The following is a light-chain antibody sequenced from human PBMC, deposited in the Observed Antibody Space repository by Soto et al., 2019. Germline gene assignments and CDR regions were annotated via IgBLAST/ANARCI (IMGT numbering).Light chain of an antibody. CDR1: QSVSSN. CDR3: QQYNNWPKT. J-gene: IGKJ2*01. Sequence: EIVMTQSPATLSVSPGERATLSCRASQSVSSNLAWYQQKPGQAPRLLIYGASTRATGITARFSGSGSGTEFTLTISSLQSEDFAVYYCQQYNNWPKTVGQGTKLEIK. CDR2: GAS. V-gene: IGKV3-15*01.